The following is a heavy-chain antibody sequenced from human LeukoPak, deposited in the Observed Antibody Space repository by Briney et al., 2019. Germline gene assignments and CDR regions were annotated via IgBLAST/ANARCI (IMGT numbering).Heavy chain of an antibody. CDR2: MYYSVNT. Sequence: TSETLSLTCTVSGGSISSSSYYWGWIRQPPGKGLEWIGSMYYSVNTYYNPSLKSRVTISVDTSKNQFSLQLNSVTPEDTAVYYCSRGRGDIDFDYWGQGTLVIVSS. CDR3: SRGRGDIDFDY. V-gene: IGHV4-39*01. J-gene: IGHJ4*02. CDR1: GGSISSSSYY.